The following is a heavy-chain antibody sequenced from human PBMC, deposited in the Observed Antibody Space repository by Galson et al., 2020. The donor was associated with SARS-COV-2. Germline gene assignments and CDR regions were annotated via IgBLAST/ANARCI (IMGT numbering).Heavy chain of an antibody. Sequence: SETLSLTCAVSGASFRNNNWWGWVRQSPGRGLEWIGEAHQRGTVNYNPSLRSRATISVDMSKNLFSLNLISVTAADTAVYYCVRHLYYNVDVWGKGTTVTVSS. CDR1: GASFRNNNW. CDR2: AHQRGTV. CDR3: VRHLYYNVDV. J-gene: IGHJ6*03. V-gene: IGHV4-4*02.